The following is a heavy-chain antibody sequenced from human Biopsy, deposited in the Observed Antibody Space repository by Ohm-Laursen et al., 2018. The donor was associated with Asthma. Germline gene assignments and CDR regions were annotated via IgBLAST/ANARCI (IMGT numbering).Heavy chain of an antibody. V-gene: IGHV1-18*03. CDR2: ISVYNGNT. D-gene: IGHD3-10*01. CDR1: GYTFNRAG. J-gene: IGHJ6*02. Sequence: ASVKASRKTSGYTFNRAGITCVRHAPGQGLGWRGCISVYNGNTKVAPKLQDRVTMITDTSTSTAYMELRSLRSDDMAVYFCARAVDYSHYYGIDVWGQGTTVTVS. CDR3: ARAVDYSHYYGIDV.